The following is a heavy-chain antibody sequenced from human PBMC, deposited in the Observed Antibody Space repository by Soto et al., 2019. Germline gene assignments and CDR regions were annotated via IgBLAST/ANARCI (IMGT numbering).Heavy chain of an antibody. CDR2: IYYSGST. CDR1: GGTISSGDGY. CDR3: ARLNFWSGYNFDY. J-gene: IGHJ4*02. Sequence: SETMCLTCTVSGGTISSGDGYWSWIRQPPGKGLEWIGYIYYSGSTNYNPSLKSRVTISVDTSKNQFSLKLSSVTAADTAVYYCARLNFWSGYNFDYWGQGTLVTVSS. V-gene: IGHV4-61*08. D-gene: IGHD3-3*01.